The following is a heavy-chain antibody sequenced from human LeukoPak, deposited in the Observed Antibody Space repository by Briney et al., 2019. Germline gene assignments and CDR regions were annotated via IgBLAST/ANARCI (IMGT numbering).Heavy chain of an antibody. Sequence: SVKVSCKASGGTFSSYAISWVRQAPGQGLEWMGGIIPIFGTANYAQKLQGRVTITADKSTSTAYMELSSLRSEDTAVYYCASRRIQLWNYDYWGQGTLVTVSS. CDR3: ASRRIQLWNYDY. CDR2: IIPIFGTA. CDR1: GGTFSSYA. V-gene: IGHV1-69*06. D-gene: IGHD5-18*01. J-gene: IGHJ4*02.